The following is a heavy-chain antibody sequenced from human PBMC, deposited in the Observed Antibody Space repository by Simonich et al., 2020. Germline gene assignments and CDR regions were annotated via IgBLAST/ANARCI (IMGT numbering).Heavy chain of an antibody. Sequence: QVQLVQSGAEVKKPGASVKVSCKASGYTFTGYYIHWVRQATGQGLEGMGWINPNSGGTNYAQKLQGRVTRTRTTSISTAYMELSRLRSDDTAVYYCARGPRWTGDDAFDIWGQGTMVTVSS. D-gene: IGHD7-27*01. CDR2: INPNSGGT. J-gene: IGHJ3*02. CDR3: ARGPRWTGDDAFDI. V-gene: IGHV1-2*02. CDR1: GYTFTGYY.